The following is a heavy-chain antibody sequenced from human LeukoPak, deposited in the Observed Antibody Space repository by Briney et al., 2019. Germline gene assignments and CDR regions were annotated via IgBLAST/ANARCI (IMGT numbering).Heavy chain of an antibody. CDR2: ISHSGST. CDR1: GGSISSGGYS. CDR3: ARDNDVSSAFDI. J-gene: IGHJ3*02. V-gene: IGHV4-30-2*01. D-gene: IGHD1-1*01. Sequence: SETLSLTCAVSGGSISSGGYSWNWIRQPPGKGLDWIGYISHSGSTYYNPSLKSRVTISVDRSKNQFSLKLTFVTAADTAVYYCARDNDVSSAFDIWGQGTMVTVSS.